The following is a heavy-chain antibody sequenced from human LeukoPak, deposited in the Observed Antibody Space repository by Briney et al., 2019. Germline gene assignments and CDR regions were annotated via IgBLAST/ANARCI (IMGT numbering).Heavy chain of an antibody. D-gene: IGHD1-26*01. V-gene: IGHV4-4*07. Sequence: NPSETLSLTCTVSGGSISDYYWNWIRQPAGKGLEWIGRIYASGSTNYNPSLRSRVTISVDKSKNQFSLKLTSATAADMAVYYCARSYLGGTYYDWFDPWGQGTLATVSS. J-gene: IGHJ5*02. CDR2: IYASGST. CDR3: ARSYLGGTYYDWFDP. CDR1: GGSISDYY.